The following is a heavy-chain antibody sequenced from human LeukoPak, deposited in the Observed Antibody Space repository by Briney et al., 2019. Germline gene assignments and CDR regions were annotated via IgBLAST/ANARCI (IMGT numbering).Heavy chain of an antibody. CDR3: ASTGEMATIFYYYMDV. J-gene: IGHJ6*03. Sequence: SVKVSCKASGGTFSSYAISWVRQAPGQGLEWMGGIIPIFGTANYAQKFQGRVTITPDKSTSTAYMELSSLRSEDAAVYYCASTGEMATIFYYYMDVWGKGTTVTVSS. CDR2: IIPIFGTA. CDR1: GGTFSSYA. D-gene: IGHD5-24*01. V-gene: IGHV1-69*06.